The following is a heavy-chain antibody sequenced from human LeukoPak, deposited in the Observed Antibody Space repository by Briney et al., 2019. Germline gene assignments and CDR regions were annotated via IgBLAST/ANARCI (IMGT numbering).Heavy chain of an antibody. D-gene: IGHD3-22*01. CDR2: ISYDGSNK. Sequence: GGSLRLSCAASGFTFSSYAMPWVRQAPGKGLEWVAVISYDGSNKYYADSVKGRFTISRDNSKNTLYLQMNSLRAEDTAVYYCARWSIGGSYYYDSSGYRYFDYWGQGTLVTVSS. J-gene: IGHJ4*02. CDR1: GFTFSSYA. CDR3: ARWSIGGSYYYDSSGYRYFDY. V-gene: IGHV3-30-3*01.